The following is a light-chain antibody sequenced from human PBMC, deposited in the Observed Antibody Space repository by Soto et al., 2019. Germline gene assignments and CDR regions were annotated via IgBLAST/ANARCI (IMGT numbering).Light chain of an antibody. Sequence: QPVLTQSPSASASLGASVKLTCTLSSGHSSYAIAWHQQQPEKGPRYLMKLNSDGSHSKGDGIPDRFSGSSSGAERYLNISSLPSEDEADYYCQTWGTGIVVFGGGTKLTVL. J-gene: IGLJ2*01. V-gene: IGLV4-69*01. CDR1: SGHSSYA. CDR2: LNSDGSH. CDR3: QTWGTGIVV.